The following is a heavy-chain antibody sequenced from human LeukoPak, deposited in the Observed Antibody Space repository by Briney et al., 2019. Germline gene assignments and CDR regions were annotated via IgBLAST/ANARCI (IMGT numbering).Heavy chain of an antibody. CDR1: GFTFSSYA. CDR2: ISYGGSDK. Sequence: GGSLRLSCAASGFTFSSYAIHWVRQAPGKGLEWVAVISYGGSDKYYADSVKGRFTISRDNSKNTLYLQMNSLRAEDTAVYYCAKGVDIVATPFDYWGQGTLVTVSS. J-gene: IGHJ4*02. CDR3: AKGVDIVATPFDY. V-gene: IGHV3-30*04. D-gene: IGHD5-12*01.